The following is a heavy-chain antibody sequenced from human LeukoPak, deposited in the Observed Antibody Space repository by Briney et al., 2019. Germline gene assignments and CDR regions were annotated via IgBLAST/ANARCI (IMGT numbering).Heavy chain of an antibody. Sequence: PSETLSLTCTVSSGSISSNYWSWIRQPPGKGLEWIAYIYYTGSANYNPSLKSRGTMSVDTSKNQFSLELTSVTAADTAVYYCARHGGYGSGIDPLDYWGQGTLVIVSS. J-gene: IGHJ4*02. V-gene: IGHV4-59*08. D-gene: IGHD3-10*01. CDR2: IYYTGSA. CDR1: SGSISSNY. CDR3: ARHGGYGSGIDPLDY.